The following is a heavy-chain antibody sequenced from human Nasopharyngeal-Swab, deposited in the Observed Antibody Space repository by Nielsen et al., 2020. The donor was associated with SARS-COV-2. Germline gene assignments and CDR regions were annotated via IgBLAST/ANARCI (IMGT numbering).Heavy chain of an antibody. CDR3: AHSKQLGYYYYYGMDV. V-gene: IGHV2-5*02. D-gene: IGHD6-13*01. CDR1: GFSLSTSGVG. CDR2: ISWDDDK. Sequence: SGPTLVKPTQTLTLTCTFSGFSLSTSGVGVGWSRQPPGKALEWLALISWDDDKRYSPSLKSRLTITKDTSKNQVVLTMTNMDPVDTATYYCAHSKQLGYYYYYGMDVWGQGTTVTVSS. J-gene: IGHJ6*02.